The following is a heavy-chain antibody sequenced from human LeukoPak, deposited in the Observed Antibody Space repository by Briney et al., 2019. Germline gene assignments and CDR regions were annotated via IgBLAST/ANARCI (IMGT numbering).Heavy chain of an antibody. CDR1: GDSISSSSSY. J-gene: IGHJ5*02. V-gene: IGHV4-39*02. CDR2: IYYSGST. Sequence: SETLSLTCTVSGDSISSSSSYWGWIRQPPGEGLEWIGSIYYSGSTYYNTSLKSRVTISVDTSKNQFSLGLNSVTAADTAVYFCARESTGFGEFVWFDPWGQGTLVTVSS. CDR3: ARESTGFGEFVWFDP. D-gene: IGHD3-10*01.